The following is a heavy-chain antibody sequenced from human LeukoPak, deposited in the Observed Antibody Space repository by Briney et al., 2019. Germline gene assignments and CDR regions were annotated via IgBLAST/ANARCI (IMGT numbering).Heavy chain of an antibody. Sequence: SETLSLTCTVSGGSISSYYWSWIRQPAGKGLEWIGRIYTSGSITYNPSLKSRVTISVDTSKNQFSLRLSSVTAAGTAVYYCARGLVGAIPFDYWGQGTLVTVSS. CDR3: ARGLVGAIPFDY. CDR1: GGSISSYY. V-gene: IGHV4-4*07. CDR2: IYTSGSI. J-gene: IGHJ4*02. D-gene: IGHD1-26*01.